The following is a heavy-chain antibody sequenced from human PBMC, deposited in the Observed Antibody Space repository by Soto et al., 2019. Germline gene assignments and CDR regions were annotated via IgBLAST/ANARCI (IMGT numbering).Heavy chain of an antibody. D-gene: IGHD3-10*01. CDR1: GGSISSSSW. V-gene: IGHV4-4*03. Sequence: QVQLQESGPGLVKPPGTLSLTCAVSGGSISSSSWWSWVRLPPGKGLEWIGEIYHSGTTNYNPSLKSRVTILVDKSKNKFALKLSSVTAADTAVYYCARRGDGSGSLDYWGQGTLVTVSS. CDR2: IYHSGTT. J-gene: IGHJ4*02. CDR3: ARRGDGSGSLDY.